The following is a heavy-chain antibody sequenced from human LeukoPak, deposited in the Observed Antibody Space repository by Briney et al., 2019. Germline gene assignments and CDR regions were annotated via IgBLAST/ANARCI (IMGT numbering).Heavy chain of an antibody. CDR2: IYPGDSDT. CDR3: ASSSPTYYYDSSGYWGAFDI. D-gene: IGHD3-22*01. CDR1: GYSFTSYR. Sequence: HGESLKISCKGSGYSFTSYRIGWVRQLPGKGLEWMGIIYPGDSDTRYSPSFQGQVTISADKSISTAYLQWSSLKASDTAMYYCASSSPTYYYDSSGYWGAFDIWGQGTMVTVSS. J-gene: IGHJ3*02. V-gene: IGHV5-51*01.